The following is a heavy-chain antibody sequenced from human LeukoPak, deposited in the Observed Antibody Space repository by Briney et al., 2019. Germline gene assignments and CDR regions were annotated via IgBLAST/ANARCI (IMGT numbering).Heavy chain of an antibody. CDR2: INHSGST. D-gene: IGHD2-2*02. V-gene: IGHV4-34*01. CDR3: ARSLTAWYQLLYDY. CDR1: GGSFSGYY. Sequence: KSSETLSLTCAVYGGSFSGYYWSWIRQPPGKGLEWIGEINHSGSTNYNPSLKSRVTISVDTSKNQFSLKLSSVTAADTAVYYCARSLTAWYQLLYDYWGQGTLVTVSS. J-gene: IGHJ4*02.